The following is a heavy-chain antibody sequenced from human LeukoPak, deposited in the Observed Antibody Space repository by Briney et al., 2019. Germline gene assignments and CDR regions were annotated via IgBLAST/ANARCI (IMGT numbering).Heavy chain of an antibody. Sequence: SGPTLVKPTQSLTLTCTFSGFSLSTSGVGVGWIRQPPGKALEWLALIYWNDDKRYSPSLKSRLTITKDTSKNQVVLTMTNMDPVDTATYYCTHRHRMPQFDYRGQGTLVTVSS. CDR2: IYWNDDK. J-gene: IGHJ4*02. D-gene: IGHD2-15*01. V-gene: IGHV2-5*01. CDR1: GFSLSTSGVG. CDR3: THRHRMPQFDY.